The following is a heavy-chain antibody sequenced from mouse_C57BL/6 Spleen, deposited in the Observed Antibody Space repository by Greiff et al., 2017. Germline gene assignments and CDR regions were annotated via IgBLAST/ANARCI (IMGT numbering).Heavy chain of an antibody. CDR3: GSITTVVEEAMDY. CDR2: IDPANGNT. D-gene: IGHD1-1*01. J-gene: IGHJ4*01. CDR1: GFNIKNTY. V-gene: IGHV14-3*01. Sequence: EVQLQQSVAELVRPGASVKLSCTASGFNIKNTYMHWVKQRPEQGLEWIGRIDPANGNTKYAPKFQGKATITADTSSNTAYLQLSSLTSEDTAIYYCGSITTVVEEAMDYWGQGTSVTVAS.